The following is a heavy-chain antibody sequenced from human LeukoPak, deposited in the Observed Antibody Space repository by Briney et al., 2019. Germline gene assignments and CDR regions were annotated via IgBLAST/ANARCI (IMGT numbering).Heavy chain of an antibody. Sequence: SETLSLTCTLSGGSLNNYYWGWIRQAGGGGLEWVAYSYYSGGTNYNSSLKSRVTISVDTSKNQYSLKVTSVTAGDTAIYYCVRHGESGRHHAYFDYWGHGALVTVSS. V-gene: IGHV4-59*08. CDR2: SYYSGGT. J-gene: IGHJ4*01. CDR3: VRHGESGRHHAYFDY. CDR1: GGSLNNYY. D-gene: IGHD3-10*01.